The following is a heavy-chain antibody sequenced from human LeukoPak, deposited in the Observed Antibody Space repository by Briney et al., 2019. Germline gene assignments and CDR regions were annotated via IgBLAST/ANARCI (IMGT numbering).Heavy chain of an antibody. CDR1: RGTFSSYA. CDR2: IIPIFGTA. V-gene: IGHV1-69*01. J-gene: IGHJ3*02. D-gene: IGHD2-21*01. CDR3: ASYSLGGDAAFDI. Sequence: SVKVSCKASRGTFSSYAISWVRQAPGQGLEWMGGIIPIFGTANYAQKFQGRVTITADESTSTAYMELSSLRSEDTAVYYCASYSLGGDAAFDIWGQGTMVTVSS.